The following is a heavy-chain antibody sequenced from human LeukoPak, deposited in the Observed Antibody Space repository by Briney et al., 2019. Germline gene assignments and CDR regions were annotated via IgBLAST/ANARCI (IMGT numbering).Heavy chain of an antibody. Sequence: GGSLRLSCAASGFTFSSYEMNWVRQAPGKGLEWVSYISSSGSTIYYADSVKGRFTISRDNAKNSLYPQMNSLRAEDTAVYYCARGRGIAARLRGAGGSHLDYWGQGTLVTVSS. J-gene: IGHJ4*02. CDR2: ISSSGSTI. D-gene: IGHD6-6*01. V-gene: IGHV3-48*03. CDR3: ARGRGIAARLRGAGGSHLDY. CDR1: GFTFSSYE.